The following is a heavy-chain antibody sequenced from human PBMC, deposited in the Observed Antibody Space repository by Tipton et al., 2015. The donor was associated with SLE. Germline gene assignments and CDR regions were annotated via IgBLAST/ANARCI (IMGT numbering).Heavy chain of an antibody. CDR1: GYTFTSYD. V-gene: IGHV1-8*01. CDR2: MNPNSCNT. Sequence: QVQLVQSGPEVKKPGASVKVSCKASGYTFTSYDINWVRQATGQGLEWMGWMNPNSCNTGHAQKFQGRVTMTRNTSISTAYMELGSLKSEDTAGYFLGGGSLLWSPGPDPWGPGTL. D-gene: IGHD2-21*01. CDR3: GGGSLLWSPGPDP. J-gene: IGHJ5*02.